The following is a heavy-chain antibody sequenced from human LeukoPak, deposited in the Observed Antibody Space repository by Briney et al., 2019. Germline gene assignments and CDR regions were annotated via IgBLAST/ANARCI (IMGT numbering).Heavy chain of an antibody. CDR3: AKDGGLAVTYYYGMDV. D-gene: IGHD6-19*01. CDR2: ISYDSTNE. V-gene: IGHV3-30*18. J-gene: IGHJ6*02. Sequence: GGSVRLSCAASGLTFSSYGIHWVRQAPGKGLEWVEFISYDSTNEYHVDSVKGRFTISRDNSKNTLYLQMNSLRAEDTAMYYCAKDGGLAVTYYYGMDVWGQGTTVTVSS. CDR1: GLTFSSYG.